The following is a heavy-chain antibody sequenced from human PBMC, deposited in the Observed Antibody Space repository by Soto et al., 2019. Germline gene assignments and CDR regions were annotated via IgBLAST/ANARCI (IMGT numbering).Heavy chain of an antibody. CDR3: ASLALVPAAPNNWFDP. Sequence: QVQLVESGGGVVQPGRSLRLSCAAYGFTFSSYGMHWVRQAPGKGLEWVAVIWYDGSNKYYADSVKGRFTISRDNSKNTLYLQMNSLRAEDTAVYYCASLALVPAAPNNWFDPWGQGTLVTVSS. V-gene: IGHV3-33*01. CDR1: GFTFSSYG. J-gene: IGHJ5*02. D-gene: IGHD2-2*01. CDR2: IWYDGSNK.